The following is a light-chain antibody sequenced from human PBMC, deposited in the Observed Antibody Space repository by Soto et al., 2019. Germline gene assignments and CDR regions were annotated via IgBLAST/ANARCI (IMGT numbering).Light chain of an antibody. CDR3: QKYDNLPPYT. J-gene: IGKJ2*01. V-gene: IGKV1-33*01. Sequence: DIQMTQSPSSLSASVGDRVTITCQASQDITNYLNWYQQKPGKAPKLLIYDASNLETGVPSRFSGSGSLTDFSFTISSLQPEDIATYYCQKYDNLPPYTFGKGTKLAIK. CDR2: DAS. CDR1: QDITNY.